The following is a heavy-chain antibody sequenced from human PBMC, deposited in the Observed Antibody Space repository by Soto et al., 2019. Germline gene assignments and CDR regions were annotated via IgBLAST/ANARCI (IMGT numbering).Heavy chain of an antibody. Sequence: SETLSLTCTVAGASVSSGGFSWSWIRQPPGKGLEWIGSISYSGSTTYYPSLRSRVTISVDTSKNQFSLRLNLVTAADTAIYFCARVTFLIVGSVFSTTFDFWGQGTLVTVSS. CDR2: ISYSGST. CDR3: ARVTFLIVGSVFSTTFDF. V-gene: IGHV4-61*08. D-gene: IGHD1-26*01. CDR1: GASVSSGGFS. J-gene: IGHJ4*02.